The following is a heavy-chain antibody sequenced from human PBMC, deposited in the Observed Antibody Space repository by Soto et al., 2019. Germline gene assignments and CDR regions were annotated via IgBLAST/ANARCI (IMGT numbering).Heavy chain of an antibody. CDR3: ARDRAGYMVAATVSHGTDV. Sequence: SATLSLTCAVYCGSFIGYYWGWMRQPPGEGLEWIGEINHSGSTVYNPSLESRVTISVDTSKNHFSLHLSSVTAADTALYYCARDRAGYMVAATVSHGTDVWGQGTTVNVSS. CDR1: CGSFIGYY. CDR2: INHSGST. D-gene: IGHD2-15*01. V-gene: IGHV4-34*01. J-gene: IGHJ6*02.